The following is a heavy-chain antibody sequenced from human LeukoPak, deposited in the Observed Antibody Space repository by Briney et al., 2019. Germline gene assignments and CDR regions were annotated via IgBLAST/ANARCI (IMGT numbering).Heavy chain of an antibody. Sequence: GGSLRLSCAASGFTFSSYGMHWVRQAPGKGLEWVAVIWYDGSNKYYADSVKGRFTISRDNSKNTLYLQMNSLKTEDTAVYYCNRWHRSGVSCSNVWGQGTLVTVSS. D-gene: IGHD2-15*01. CDR3: NRWHRSGVSCSNV. V-gene: IGHV3-33*01. J-gene: IGHJ4*02. CDR2: IWYDGSNK. CDR1: GFTFSSYG.